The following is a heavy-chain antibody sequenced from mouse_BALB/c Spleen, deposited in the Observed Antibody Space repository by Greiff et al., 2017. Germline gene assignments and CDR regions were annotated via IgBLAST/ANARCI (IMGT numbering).Heavy chain of an antibody. D-gene: IGHD1-1*01. CDR1: GYSITSGYY. J-gene: IGHJ4*01. CDR2: ISYDGSN. V-gene: IGHV3-6*02. Sequence: EVKLVESGPGLVKPSQSLSLTCSVTGYSITSGYYWKGIRQFPGNKLGWMGYISYDGSNNYNPSLKNRISITRDTSKNQFFLKLNSVTTEDTATYYCARVYGSSYDYAMDYWGQGTSVTVSS. CDR3: ARVYGSSYDYAMDY.